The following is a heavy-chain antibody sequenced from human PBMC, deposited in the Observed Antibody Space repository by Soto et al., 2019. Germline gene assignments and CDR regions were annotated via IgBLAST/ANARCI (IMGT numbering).Heavy chain of an antibody. V-gene: IGHV4-31*03. J-gene: IGHJ6*02. CDR1: GGSISSGGYY. CDR2: IYYSGST. D-gene: IGHD6-19*01. Sequence: SETLSLTCTVSGGSISSGGYYWSWIRQHPWKGLEWIGYIYYSGSTYYNPSLKSRVTISVDTSKNQFSLKLSSVTAADTAVYYCARDHGYSSGWYPDSYYYGMDVWGQGXTVTVYS. CDR3: ARDHGYSSGWYPDSYYYGMDV.